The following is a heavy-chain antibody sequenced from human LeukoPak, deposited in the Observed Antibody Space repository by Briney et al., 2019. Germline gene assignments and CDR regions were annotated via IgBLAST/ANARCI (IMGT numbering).Heavy chain of an antibody. CDR3: AKGEYYYGSGSLYY. CDR2: ISGSGGST. CDR1: GFAFSRYA. D-gene: IGHD3-10*01. J-gene: IGHJ4*02. V-gene: IGHV3-23*01. Sequence: GGSVRLSCAASGFAFSRYAMSWVRQAPGKGLEWVSAISGSGGSTYYADSVKGRFTISRDNSKNTLYLQMNSLRAEDTAVYYCAKGEYYYGSGSLYYWGQGTLVTVSS.